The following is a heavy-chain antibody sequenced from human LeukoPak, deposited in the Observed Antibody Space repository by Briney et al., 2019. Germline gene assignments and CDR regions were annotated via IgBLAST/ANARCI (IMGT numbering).Heavy chain of an antibody. V-gene: IGHV3-30*18. CDR3: AKSRRPITIFGVATDY. CDR2: ISYDGSNK. J-gene: IGHJ4*02. Sequence: GGSLRLSCAASGFTFSSYGMHWVRQAPGKGLEWVAVISYDGSNKYYADSVKGRFTISRDNSKNTLYLQMNSLRAEDTAVYYCAKSRRPITIFGVATDYWGKGTLVTVSS. CDR1: GFTFSSYG. D-gene: IGHD3-3*01.